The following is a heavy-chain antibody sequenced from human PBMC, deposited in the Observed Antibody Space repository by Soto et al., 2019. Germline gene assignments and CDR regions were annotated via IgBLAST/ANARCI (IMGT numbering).Heavy chain of an antibody. Sequence: EVQLLESGGGVVQTGASLRLSCAASGLSFKSYVMSWVRQAPGKGLECVSAISGSGATTYYTDSVKGRFAISRDNSKNTLYLQMNSRRAEDTAVYFCAKPPGFMITYVGGIATARAFDYWGQGTLVTVSS. D-gene: IGHD3-16*01. CDR3: AKPPGFMITYVGGIATARAFDY. CDR1: GLSFKSYV. V-gene: IGHV3-23*01. CDR2: ISGSGATT. J-gene: IGHJ4*02.